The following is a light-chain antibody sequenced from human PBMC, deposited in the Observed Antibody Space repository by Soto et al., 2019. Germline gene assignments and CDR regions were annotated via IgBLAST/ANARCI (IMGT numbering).Light chain of an antibody. V-gene: IGLV2-23*01. J-gene: IGLJ2*01. CDR2: EGS. CDR1: SSDVGSYNL. CDR3: CSYAGSNTPVV. Sequence: QSALTQPASVSGSPGQSITISCTGTSSDVGSYNLVSWYQQYPGKAPKLMIYEGSKRPSGVSNRFSGSKSGNTASLTISGLPAEDEAAYYCCSYAGSNTPVVFGGGTQLTVL.